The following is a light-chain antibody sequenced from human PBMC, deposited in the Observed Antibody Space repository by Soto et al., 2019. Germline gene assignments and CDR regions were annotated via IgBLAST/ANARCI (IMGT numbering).Light chain of an antibody. V-gene: IGKV1-5*01. CDR1: QTISTL. J-gene: IGKJ2*01. Sequence: IQMTQSPSTLSAPVGDRVTTTCQAIQTISTLLAWFQHKPGKAPNLLIYDASNLESGVPSRFSGSGSGTEFTLTISSLQSDDSATYFCQQYSHLVTFGQGTKLEIK. CDR3: QQYSHLVT. CDR2: DAS.